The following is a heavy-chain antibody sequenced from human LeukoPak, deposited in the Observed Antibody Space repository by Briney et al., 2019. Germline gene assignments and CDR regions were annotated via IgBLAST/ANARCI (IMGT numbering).Heavy chain of an antibody. Sequence: SGGSLRLSCAASGFTFSSYGMHWVRQAPGKGLEWVAVISYDGSNKYYADSVKGRFTISRDNSKNTLYLQMNSLRAEDTAVYYCAKDSYCSGGSCYSSPGYWGQGTLVTVPS. CDR1: GFTFSSYG. D-gene: IGHD2-15*01. J-gene: IGHJ4*02. V-gene: IGHV3-30*18. CDR3: AKDSYCSGGSCYSSPGY. CDR2: ISYDGSNK.